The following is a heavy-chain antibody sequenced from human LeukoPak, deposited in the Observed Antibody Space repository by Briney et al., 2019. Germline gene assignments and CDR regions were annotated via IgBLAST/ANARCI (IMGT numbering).Heavy chain of an antibody. D-gene: IGHD4-23*01. Sequence: GGSLRLSCAAPGFTFDDYAMHWVRQAPGKGLEWVSVIILNSGSIGYADSVKGRFTISRDNAKNSLYLQMNSLRAEDTALYYCAKDLFPGYGGNSPYYYGMDVWGQGTTVTVSS. V-gene: IGHV3-9*01. CDR1: GFTFDDYA. CDR3: AKDLFPGYGGNSPYYYGMDV. J-gene: IGHJ6*02. CDR2: IILNSGSI.